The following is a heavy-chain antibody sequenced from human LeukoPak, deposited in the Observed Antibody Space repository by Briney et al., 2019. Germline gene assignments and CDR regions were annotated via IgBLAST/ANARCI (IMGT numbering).Heavy chain of an antibody. J-gene: IGHJ4*02. D-gene: IGHD1-26*01. CDR2: IRYDGSNK. CDR1: GFTFSSYG. CDR3: AKELVVGASRGNFDY. Sequence: PGGSLRLSCTASGFTFSSYGMHWVRQAPGKGLEWVAFIRYDGSNKYYADSVKGRFTISRDNSKNTLYLQLNSLRAEETAVYYCAKELVVGASRGNFDYWGQGTLVTVSS. V-gene: IGHV3-30*02.